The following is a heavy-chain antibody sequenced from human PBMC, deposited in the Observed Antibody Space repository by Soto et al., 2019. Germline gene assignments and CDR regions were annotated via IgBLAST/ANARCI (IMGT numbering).Heavy chain of an antibody. CDR2: IYYSGST. CDR1: GGSISSGGYY. D-gene: IGHD6-19*01. J-gene: IGHJ6*02. V-gene: IGHV4-31*03. CDR3: ARDRANIAVAATPYYYYGMDV. Sequence: LSLTCTVSGGSISSGGYYWSWIRQHPGKGLEWIGYIYYSGSTYYNPSLKSRVTISVDTSKNQFSLKLSSVTAADTAAYYCARDRANIAVAATPYYYYGMDVWGQGTTVTVSS.